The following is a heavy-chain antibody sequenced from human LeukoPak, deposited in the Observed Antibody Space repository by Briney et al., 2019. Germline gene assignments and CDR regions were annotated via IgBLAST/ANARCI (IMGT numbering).Heavy chain of an antibody. CDR2: IYYSGST. Sequence: SETLSLTCTVSGGSISSYYWSWIRQPPGKGLEWIGYIYYSGSTNYNPSLKSRVTISVDTSKNQFSLKLSSVTAADTAVYYCARGISSSFGYYYYYYMDVWGKGTTVTVSS. V-gene: IGHV4-59*01. J-gene: IGHJ6*03. CDR3: ARGISSSFGYYYYYYMDV. CDR1: GGSISSYY. D-gene: IGHD6-6*01.